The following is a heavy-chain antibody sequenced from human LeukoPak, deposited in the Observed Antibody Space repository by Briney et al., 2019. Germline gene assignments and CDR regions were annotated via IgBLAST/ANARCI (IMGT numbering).Heavy chain of an antibody. CDR2: IWYDGSNK. CDR1: GFTFSSYG. D-gene: IGHD3-16*01. V-gene: IGHV3-33*01. J-gene: IGHJ4*02. CDR3: GKGGGYHQDY. Sequence: GGSLRLSCAASGFTFSSYGMHWVRQAPGKGLEWVAVIWYDGSNKYYADSVKGRFTISRDNSKNTLYLQMNSLRAEDTAVYYWGKGGGYHQDYWGQGTLVTVSS.